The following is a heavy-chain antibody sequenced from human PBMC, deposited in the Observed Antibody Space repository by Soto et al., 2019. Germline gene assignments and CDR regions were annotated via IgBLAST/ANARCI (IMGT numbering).Heavy chain of an antibody. CDR2: ITHSGST. CDR1: GGSFSGYY. CDR3: ASHAAADNLASQTIYYGMDV. J-gene: IGHJ6*02. Sequence: SETLSLTCAVYGGSFSGYYWCWIRQPPGKGLERIGEITHSGSTNYHPSLTSRLTISVDPSKNQFSLKLSSVPAADTAVYYCASHAAADNLASQTIYYGMDVWGQGTTVTVSS. D-gene: IGHD6-13*01. V-gene: IGHV4-34*01.